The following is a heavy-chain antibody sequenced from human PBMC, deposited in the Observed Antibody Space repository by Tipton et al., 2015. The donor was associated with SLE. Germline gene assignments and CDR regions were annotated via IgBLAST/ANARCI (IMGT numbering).Heavy chain of an antibody. CDR3: ATLYYYDSDF. J-gene: IGHJ3*01. V-gene: IGHV4-34*01. Sequence: TLSLTCAVYGGSFSGYYWSWIRQPPGKGLEWIGEINHSGSTNYNPSLKSRVTMSVDTSKNQFSLKLSSVTAADTAVYYCATLYYYDSDFWGQGTMVTVSS. CDR1: GGSFSGYY. CDR2: INHSGST. D-gene: IGHD3-22*01.